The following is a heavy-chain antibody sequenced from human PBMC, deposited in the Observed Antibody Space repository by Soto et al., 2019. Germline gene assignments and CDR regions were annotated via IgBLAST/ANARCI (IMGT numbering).Heavy chain of an antibody. CDR2: IDPSDSYT. Sequence: PGESLKISCKGSGYSFTSYWISWVRQTPGKGLEWMGRIDPSDSYTNYSPSFQGHVTISADKSISTAYLQWSSLKASDTAMYYCARLAARRDYYYYGMDVWGQGTTVTVSS. J-gene: IGHJ6*02. CDR1: GYSFTSYW. CDR3: ARLAARRDYYYYGMDV. D-gene: IGHD6-6*01. V-gene: IGHV5-10-1*01.